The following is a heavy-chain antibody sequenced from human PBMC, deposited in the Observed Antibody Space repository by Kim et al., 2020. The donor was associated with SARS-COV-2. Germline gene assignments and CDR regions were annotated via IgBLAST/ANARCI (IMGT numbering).Heavy chain of an antibody. J-gene: IGHJ2*01. Sequence: PSFQGQVTISADKSISTAYLQWSSLKASDTAMYYCARQGGSSWLHWYFDLWGRGTLVTVSS. D-gene: IGHD6-13*01. V-gene: IGHV5-51*01. CDR3: ARQGGSSWLHWYFDL.